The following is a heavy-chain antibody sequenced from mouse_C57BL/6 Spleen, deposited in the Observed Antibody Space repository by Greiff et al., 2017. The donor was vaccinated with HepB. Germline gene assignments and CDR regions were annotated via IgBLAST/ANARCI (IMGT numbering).Heavy chain of an antibody. V-gene: IGHV8-8*01. J-gene: IGHJ1*03. D-gene: IGHD2-2*01. Sequence: QVTLKESGPGILQPSQTLSLTCSFSGFSLSTFGMGVGWIRQPSGKGLEWLAHIWWDDDKYYNPALKSRLTISKDTSKNQVFLKIANVDTADTATYYCARIARVTRDSYWYFDVWGTGTTVTVSS. CDR3: ARIARVTRDSYWYFDV. CDR2: IWWDDDK. CDR1: GFSLSTFGMG.